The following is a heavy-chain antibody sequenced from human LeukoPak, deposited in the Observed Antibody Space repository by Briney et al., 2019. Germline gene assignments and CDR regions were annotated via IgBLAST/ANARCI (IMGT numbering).Heavy chain of an antibody. J-gene: IGHJ5*02. D-gene: IGHD3-3*01. CDR1: GGSFSGYY. CDR3: ARSDPYYDFWSGYYTGIRWFDP. Sequence: SETLPLTCAVYGGSFSGYYWSWIRQPPGKGLEWIGEINHSGSTNYNPSLKSRVTISVDTSKNQFSLKLSSVTAADTAVYYCARSDPYYDFWSGYYTGIRWFDPWGQGTLVTVSS. CDR2: INHSGST. V-gene: IGHV4-34*01.